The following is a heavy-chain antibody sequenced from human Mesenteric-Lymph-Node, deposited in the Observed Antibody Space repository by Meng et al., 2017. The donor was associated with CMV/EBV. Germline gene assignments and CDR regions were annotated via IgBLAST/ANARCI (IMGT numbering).Heavy chain of an antibody. Sequence: GESLKISCAASGFTVSNHYMSWVRQAPGKGLEWVSVIYSGGSAFHADSVKGRFAISRDNSNNTPYLQMNSLRAEDTAVYYCVATLTYWGQGTLVTVSS. CDR3: VATLTY. CDR2: IYSGGSA. J-gene: IGHJ4*02. V-gene: IGHV3-53*01. CDR1: GFTVSNHY. D-gene: IGHD5-24*01.